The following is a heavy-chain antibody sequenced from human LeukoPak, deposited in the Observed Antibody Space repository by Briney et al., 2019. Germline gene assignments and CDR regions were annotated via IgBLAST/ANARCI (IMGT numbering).Heavy chain of an antibody. D-gene: IGHD2-21*02. Sequence: GGSLRLSCGASGFTFSSYGMNWLRQAPGKGLEWVAVIWYEGSHKYYADSAKGRFTISRDNSKNTVSLQMDSLRVEDTALYYCARDLGGCGDRFCSYYFDHWGQGIQVSVSS. CDR3: ARDLGGCGDRFCSYYFDH. V-gene: IGHV3-33*01. CDR2: IWYEGSHK. CDR1: GFTFSSYG. J-gene: IGHJ4*02.